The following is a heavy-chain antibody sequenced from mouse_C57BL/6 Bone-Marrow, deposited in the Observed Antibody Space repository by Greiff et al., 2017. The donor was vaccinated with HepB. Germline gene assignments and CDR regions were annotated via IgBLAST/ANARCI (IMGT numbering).Heavy chain of an antibody. V-gene: IGHV1-76*01. CDR1: GSTFTDYY. Sequence: KLQQSGVELVRPGAPVKLSCKALGSTFTDYYLNWVKQRLGQGLEWFARIYLGSGNTYYNEKFKDKATLTAEKPSRTAYLQISSLTSENSAVYYCAMCYYCGSSYDEAWFAYWGQGTLVTVSA. CDR2: IYLGSGNT. J-gene: IGHJ3*01. D-gene: IGHD1-1*01. CDR3: AMCYYCGSSYDEAWFAY.